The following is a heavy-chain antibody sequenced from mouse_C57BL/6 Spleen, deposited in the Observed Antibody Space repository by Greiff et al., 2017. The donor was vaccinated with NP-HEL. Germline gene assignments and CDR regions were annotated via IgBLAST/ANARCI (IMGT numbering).Heavy chain of an antibody. CDR2: INPNNGGT. CDR3: TSGYGSSYPAWFAY. CDR1: GYTFTDYY. J-gene: IGHJ3*01. Sequence: VQLQQSGPELVKPGASVKISCKASGYTFTDYYMNWVKQSHGKSLEWIGDINPNNGGTSYNQKFKGKATLTVDKSSSTAYMELRSLTSEDSAVYYCTSGYGSSYPAWFAYWGQGTLVTVSA. D-gene: IGHD1-1*01. V-gene: IGHV1-26*01.